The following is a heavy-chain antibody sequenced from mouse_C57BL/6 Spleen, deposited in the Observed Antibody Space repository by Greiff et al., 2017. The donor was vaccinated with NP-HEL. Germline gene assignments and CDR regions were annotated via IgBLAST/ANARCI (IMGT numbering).Heavy chain of an antibody. CDR1: GFSLTSYG. V-gene: IGHV2-5*01. CDR2: IWRGGST. D-gene: IGHD1-1*01. J-gene: IGHJ1*03. Sequence: QVQLQQSGPGLVQPSQSLSITCTVSGFSLTSYGVHWVRQSPGKGLEWLGVIWRGGSTDYNVAFMSRLSITKDNSKSQVFFKMNSLQADDTAIYYCANHYYGSSGYFDVWGTGTTVTVSS. CDR3: ANHYYGSSGYFDV.